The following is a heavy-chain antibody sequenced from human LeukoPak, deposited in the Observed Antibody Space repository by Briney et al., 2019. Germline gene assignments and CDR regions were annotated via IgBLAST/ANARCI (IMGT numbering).Heavy chain of an antibody. J-gene: IGHJ2*01. CDR2: IYYSGST. Sequence: PSETLSLTCTVSGGSISSYYWSWIRQPPGKGLEWIGYIYYSGSTNYNPSLKSRVTISVDTSKNQFSLKLSSVTAADTAVYYRARWSSGWTRGAPELIWYFDLWGRGTLVTVSS. CDR1: GGSISSYY. D-gene: IGHD6-19*01. CDR3: ARWSSGWTRGAPELIWYFDL. V-gene: IGHV4-59*01.